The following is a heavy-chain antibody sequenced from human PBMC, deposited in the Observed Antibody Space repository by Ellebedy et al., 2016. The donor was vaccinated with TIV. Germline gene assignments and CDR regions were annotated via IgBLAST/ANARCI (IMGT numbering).Heavy chain of an antibody. CDR1: GFTFSNYV. CDR3: AKDRDDAGDFVFDP. V-gene: IGHV3-23*01. CDR2: ISRTDDST. J-gene: IGHJ5*02. Sequence: GGSLRLXCTASGFTFSNYVMSWVRQAPGKGLKWVSGISRTDDSTYYADSVKGRFTISRDDPKSTLYLQMNNLRAEDTAVYYCAKDRDDAGDFVFDPWGQGTLVTVSS. D-gene: IGHD4-17*01.